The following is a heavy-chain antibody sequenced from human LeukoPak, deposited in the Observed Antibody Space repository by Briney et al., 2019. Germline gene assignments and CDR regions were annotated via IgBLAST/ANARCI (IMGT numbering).Heavy chain of an antibody. CDR1: GASISSITYY. CDR3: ARGNGMATNLGDAFDI. CDR2: IYNSGII. V-gene: IGHV4-39*07. D-gene: IGHD5-12*01. J-gene: IGHJ3*02. Sequence: SETLSLTCTVSGASISSITYYWGWIRQPPGKGLEWIGSIYNSGIIYYNPSLKSRVTMSLDTSKNQFSLKLTSVTAADTAVYYCARGNGMATNLGDAFDIWGQGTMVTVSS.